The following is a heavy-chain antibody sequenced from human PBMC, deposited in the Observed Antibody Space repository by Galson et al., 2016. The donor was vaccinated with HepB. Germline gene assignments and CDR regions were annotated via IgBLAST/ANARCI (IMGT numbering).Heavy chain of an antibody. CDR1: GFTFSAYA. D-gene: IGHD2-21*02. Sequence: SLRLSCAASGFTFSAYAVHWVRQAPGKGLEWVALMSYDGTNTHYADSVRGRFTISRGISQTTIHLQMNSLRAEDTAVYYCAREYGEREGDSYTYYYSYYGMDVWGQGTTVTVSS. J-gene: IGHJ6*02. V-gene: IGHV3-30*04. CDR2: MSYDGTNT. CDR3: AREYGEREGDSYTYYYSYYGMDV.